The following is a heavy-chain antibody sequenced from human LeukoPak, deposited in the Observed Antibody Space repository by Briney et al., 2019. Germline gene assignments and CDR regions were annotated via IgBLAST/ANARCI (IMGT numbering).Heavy chain of an antibody. CDR3: ARDLLPLGGTLGNWFDP. J-gene: IGHJ5*02. CDR1: GFTFNSSN. CDR2: ISGSGGRT. V-gene: IGHV3-23*01. D-gene: IGHD1-26*01. Sequence: GGSLRLSCVASGFTFNSSNINWVRQAPGKGLEWVATISGSGGRTFHADSVKGRFTISRDNSMNTLFLQMNSLRVDDTAVYYCARDLLPLGGTLGNWFDPWGQGTLVTVSS.